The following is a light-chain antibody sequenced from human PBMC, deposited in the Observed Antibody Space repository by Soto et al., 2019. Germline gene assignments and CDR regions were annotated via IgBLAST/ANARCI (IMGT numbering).Light chain of an antibody. CDR2: AAS. V-gene: IGKV1-39*01. J-gene: IGKJ5*01. CDR1: QSISSY. CDR3: QQSYSTPVT. Sequence: DIQMTQSPYSLSASVGDRVTITSRASQSISSYLNWYQQKPEKAPKLLIYAASSLQSGVPSRFSGSGSGTDFTLTISSLQPEDFATYYCQQSYSTPVTFGQGTRLEIK.